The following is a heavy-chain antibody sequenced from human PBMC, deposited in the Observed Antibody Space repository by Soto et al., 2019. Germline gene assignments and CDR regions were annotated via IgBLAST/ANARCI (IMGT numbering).Heavy chain of an antibody. CDR3: ASHRYGLGTKCLSDF. J-gene: IGHJ4*02. CDR1: GGFISNNNYY. Sequence: QLQLQESGPGLLKPSETLSLSCSVSGGFISNNNYYWGWIRQSPGRGLEWIAGVYYTGSTYYNPSLRCRVTMSRVSSKKHFSLMLTSVSAADTAVNYCASHRYGLGTKCLSDFWGQGTLVTVSS. CDR2: VYYTGST. V-gene: IGHV4-39*01. D-gene: IGHD3-10*01.